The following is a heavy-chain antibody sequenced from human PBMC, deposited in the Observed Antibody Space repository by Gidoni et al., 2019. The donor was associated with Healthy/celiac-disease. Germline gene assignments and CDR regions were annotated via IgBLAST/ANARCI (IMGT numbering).Heavy chain of an antibody. V-gene: IGHV3-30*18. CDR1: GFTFSNYG. D-gene: IGHD1-26*01. J-gene: IGHJ4*02. CDR3: AKDSFVSGSYLDY. CDR2: ISYDGSDK. Sequence: QVQLVESGGGVVQPGRSLRLSCAASGFTFSNYGMPWVRQAPGKGLEWVAVISYDGSDKYYADSVKGRFTISRDNSKNTLYLQMNSLRAEDTAVYYCAKDSFVSGSYLDYWGQGTLVTVSS.